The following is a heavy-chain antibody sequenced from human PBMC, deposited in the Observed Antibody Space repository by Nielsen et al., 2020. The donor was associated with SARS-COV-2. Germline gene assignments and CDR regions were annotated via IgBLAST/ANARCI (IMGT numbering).Heavy chain of an antibody. D-gene: IGHD7-27*01. Sequence: GGSLRLSCAPSPFTFDVYAMPCVRHASGKGLEWVSGISWNSGSIGYADSVKGRFTISRDNAKNSLYLQMNSLRAEDTALYYCASLGGYYYYGMDVWGQGTTVTVSS. J-gene: IGHJ6*02. CDR3: ASLGGYYYYGMDV. CDR1: PFTFDVYA. CDR2: ISWNSGSI. V-gene: IGHV3-9*01.